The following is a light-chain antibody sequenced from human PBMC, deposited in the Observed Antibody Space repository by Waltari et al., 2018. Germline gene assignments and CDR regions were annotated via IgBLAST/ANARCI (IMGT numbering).Light chain of an antibody. J-gene: IGLJ3*02. CDR1: CSYVRMYNL. CDR3: SSYAGEDSVL. CDR2: EVS. Sequence: QSALTQPASISASPAQSITVPCTGTCSYVRMYNLLPWYQQHPGKAPKLLISEVSQRPSGVSNRFSGSKSGNTASLTISGLQAEDEAHYFCSSYAGEDSVLFGGGTKLTVL. V-gene: IGLV2-23*02.